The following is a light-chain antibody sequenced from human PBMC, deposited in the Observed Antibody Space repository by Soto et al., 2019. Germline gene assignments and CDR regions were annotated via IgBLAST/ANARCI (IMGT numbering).Light chain of an antibody. CDR3: QQYNSYWT. V-gene: IGKV1-5*03. Sequence: DIQMTQSPSTLSGSVGDRFTITCRASQTISSWLAWYQQKPGKDPKLLIYKASSLESGVPSRFSGSRSGTEFTLTISSLQPDDFATYYCQQYNSYWTFGQGTKVDI. CDR1: QTISSW. CDR2: KAS. J-gene: IGKJ1*01.